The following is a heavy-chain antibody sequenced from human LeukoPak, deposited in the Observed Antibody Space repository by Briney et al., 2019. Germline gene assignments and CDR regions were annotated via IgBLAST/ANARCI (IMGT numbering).Heavy chain of an antibody. CDR2: IYYDGGNQ. V-gene: IGHV3-33*01. CDR3: ATDRNSGKYYDY. CDR1: GLRFRNYG. Sequence: TGGSLRLSCVVSGLRFRNYGMHWVRQAPGKGLEWVAVIYYDGGNQYYADSVKGRFTVSRDNAKNTLYLQMDSLRAEDTAVYYCATDRNSGKYYDYWGQGTLVTVSS. D-gene: IGHD1-26*01. J-gene: IGHJ4*02.